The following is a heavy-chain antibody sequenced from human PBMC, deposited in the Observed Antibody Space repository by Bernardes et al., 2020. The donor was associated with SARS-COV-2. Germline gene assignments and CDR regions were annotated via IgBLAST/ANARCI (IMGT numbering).Heavy chain of an antibody. J-gene: IGHJ4*02. CDR3: AKIGGSSWYFDY. V-gene: IGHV3-7*02. CDR2: IKQDGSEK. Sequence: GGSLRLSCAASGFTFSNAWMSWVRQAPGKGLEWVANIKQDGSEKYYVDSVKGRFTISRDNAKNSLYLQMNSLRAEDTAVYYCAKIGGSSWYFDYWGQGTLVTVSS. D-gene: IGHD6-13*01. CDR1: GFTFSNAW.